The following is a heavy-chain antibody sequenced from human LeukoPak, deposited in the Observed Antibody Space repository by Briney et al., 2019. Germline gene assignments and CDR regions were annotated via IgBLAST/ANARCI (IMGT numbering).Heavy chain of an antibody. J-gene: IGHJ4*02. CDR3: AQDGAWLRFDH. CDR2: ISPGGDIK. CDR1: GFTFSHYG. V-gene: IGHV3-23*01. D-gene: IGHD5-12*01. Sequence: GGTLRLSCAASGFTFSHYGVTWVRQAPGKGLEWVSGISPGGDIKYYADSVKGRFVISRDNSKNTVYLQMNSLRVDDTARYYCAQDGAWLRFDHWGQGTLVTVSS.